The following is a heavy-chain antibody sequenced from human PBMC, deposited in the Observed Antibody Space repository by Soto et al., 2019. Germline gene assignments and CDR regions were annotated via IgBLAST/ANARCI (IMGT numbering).Heavy chain of an antibody. Sequence: PGWSLRLSCASSVFTFISYGMSWVRQAPGEGLEWVSGISGSGGSTYYADSVKGRFTISRDNSKNTLYLQMYSLRAEDTAVYYCAKTGPGSSYGYYFDSWGQGTLVTVSS. CDR1: VFTFISYG. J-gene: IGHJ4*02. V-gene: IGHV3-23*01. CDR2: ISGSGGST. D-gene: IGHD5-18*01. CDR3: AKTGPGSSYGYYFDS.